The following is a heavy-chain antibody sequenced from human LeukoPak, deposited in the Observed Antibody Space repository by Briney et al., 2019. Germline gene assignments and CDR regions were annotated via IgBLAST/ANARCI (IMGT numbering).Heavy chain of an antibody. CDR2: IYPGDSDT. V-gene: IGHV5-51*01. J-gene: IGHJ4*02. Sequence: GESLKISCVGSGYSFFNYWIGWVRQMPGKGLEWVGIIYPGDSDTRYSPSFQGQLTISVDESITTAFLQWGSLKASDTAIYYCARSCDVAGTYRSFDYWGQGTLVTVSP. D-gene: IGHD6-19*01. CDR1: GYSFFNYW. CDR3: ARSCDVAGTYRSFDY.